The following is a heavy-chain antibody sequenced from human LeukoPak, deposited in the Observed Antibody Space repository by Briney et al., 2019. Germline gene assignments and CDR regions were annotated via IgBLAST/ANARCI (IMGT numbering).Heavy chain of an antibody. CDR2: IYHSGST. D-gene: IGHD3-22*01. Sequence: PSETLSLTCTVSGYSISSGYYWGWIRQPPGKGLEWIGSIYHSGSTYYNPSLKSRVTISVDTSKNQFSLKLSSVTAADTAVYYCASHYYDSSGYYRYWGQGTLVTVSS. J-gene: IGHJ4*02. CDR1: GYSISSGYY. V-gene: IGHV4-38-2*02. CDR3: ASHYYDSSGYYRY.